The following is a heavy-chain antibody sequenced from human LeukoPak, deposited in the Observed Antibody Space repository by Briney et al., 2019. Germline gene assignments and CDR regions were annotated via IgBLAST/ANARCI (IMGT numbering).Heavy chain of an antibody. J-gene: IGHJ6*03. V-gene: IGHV3-30*02. CDR2: IRYDGSNK. CDR1: GFTFSSYG. D-gene: IGHD3-16*02. Sequence: GGSLRLSCAASGFTFSSYGMHWVRQAPGKGLEWVAFIRYDGSNKYYADSVKGRFTISRDNSKNTLYLQMNSLRAEDTAVYYCAKDRIMITFGGVIVDYYMDVWGKGTTVTVSS. CDR3: AKDRIMITFGGVIVDYYMDV.